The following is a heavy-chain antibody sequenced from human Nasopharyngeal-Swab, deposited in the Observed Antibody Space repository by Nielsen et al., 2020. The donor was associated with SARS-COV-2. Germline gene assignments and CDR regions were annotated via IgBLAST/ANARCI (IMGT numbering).Heavy chain of an antibody. D-gene: IGHD2-15*01. Sequence: GESLKISCAASGFTFSSYAMSWVRQAPGKGLEWVSAISGSGGSTYYADSVKGRFTISRDNSKNTLYLQMNSLGAEDTAVYYCARDRYCSGGSCPVYFDYWGQGTLVTVSS. V-gene: IGHV3-23*01. CDR3: ARDRYCSGGSCPVYFDY. J-gene: IGHJ4*02. CDR1: GFTFSSYA. CDR2: ISGSGGST.